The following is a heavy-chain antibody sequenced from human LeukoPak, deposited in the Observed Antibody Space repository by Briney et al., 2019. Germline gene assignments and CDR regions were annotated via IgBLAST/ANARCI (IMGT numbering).Heavy chain of an antibody. CDR2: IRGRGVNT. J-gene: IGHJ4*02. CDR1: GFTFSAYA. V-gene: IGHV3-23*01. Sequence: GGSLRLSCAASGFTFSAYAMSWVRQAPGKGLEWVSTIRGRGVNTYYADSVKGRFTISRDNSKNTLYLQMNSLRAEDTAVYYCAKDREITFGGVIVHFDYWGQGTLVTVSS. D-gene: IGHD3-16*02. CDR3: AKDREITFGGVIVHFDY.